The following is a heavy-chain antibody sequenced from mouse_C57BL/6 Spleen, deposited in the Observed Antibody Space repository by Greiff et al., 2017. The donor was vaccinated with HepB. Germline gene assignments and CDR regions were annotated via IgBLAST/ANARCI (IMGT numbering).Heavy chain of an antibody. Sequence: QVHVKQSGPGLVQPSQSLSITCTVSGFSLTSYGVHWVRQSPGKGLEWLGVIWSGGSTDYNAAFISRLSISKDNSKSQVFFKMNSLQADDTAIYYCARGGYGNYPFAYWGQGTLVTVSA. J-gene: IGHJ3*01. CDR2: IWSGGST. D-gene: IGHD2-1*01. CDR1: GFSLTSYG. CDR3: ARGGYGNYPFAY. V-gene: IGHV2-2*01.